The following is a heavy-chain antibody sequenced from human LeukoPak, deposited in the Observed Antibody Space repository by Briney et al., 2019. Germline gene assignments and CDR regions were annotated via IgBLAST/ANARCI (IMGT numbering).Heavy chain of an antibody. J-gene: IGHJ6*02. CDR2: ISGSGGST. CDR1: GFTFSSYA. Sequence: PGGSLRLSCAASGFTFSSYAMSWVRQAPGKGLEWVSAISGSGGSTYYADSVKGRFTISRDNSKNTLYLQMNSLRAEDTAIYYCAKDYYYYYGMDVWGQGTTVTVSS. V-gene: IGHV3-23*01. CDR3: AKDYYYYYGMDV.